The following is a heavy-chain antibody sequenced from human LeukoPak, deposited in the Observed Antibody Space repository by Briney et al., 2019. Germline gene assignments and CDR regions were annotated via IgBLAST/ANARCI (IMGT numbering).Heavy chain of an antibody. CDR2: ISAYNGNA. D-gene: IGHD2-15*01. J-gene: IGHJ4*02. Sequence: ASVKVSCKASGYTFTSYGISWVRQAPGQGLEWMGWISAYNGNANYAQKLQGRVSMTTDTSTSTAYMELRSLRSDDTAVYYCARATWELLSLDYWGQGTLVTVSS. CDR1: GYTFTSYG. V-gene: IGHV1-18*01. CDR3: ARATWELLSLDY.